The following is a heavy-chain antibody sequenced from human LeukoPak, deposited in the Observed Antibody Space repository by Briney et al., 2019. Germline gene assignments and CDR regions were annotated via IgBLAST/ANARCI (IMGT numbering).Heavy chain of an antibody. D-gene: IGHD3-10*01. CDR3: ARVYYGSGSLYYYYYYMDV. CDR2: ISYDGSNK. V-gene: IGHV3-30*14. Sequence: TGGSLRLSCAASGFTFSSYAMHWVRQAPGKGLEWVAVISYDGSNKYYADSVKGRFTISRDNSKNTLFLQMDSLRAEDTAVYYCARVYYGSGSLYYYYYYMDVWGKGTTVIISS. J-gene: IGHJ6*03. CDR1: GFTFSSYA.